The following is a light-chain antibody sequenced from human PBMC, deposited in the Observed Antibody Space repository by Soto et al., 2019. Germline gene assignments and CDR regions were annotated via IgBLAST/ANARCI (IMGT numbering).Light chain of an antibody. CDR1: QSVTSY. CDR2: DAS. Sequence: EIVLTQSPATLSLSPGERATLSCRASQSVTSYLAWYQQKPGQAPRLLIYDASNRATGIPARFRGSGSATDFTRTISSLEPEDFAVYYCQQRSNWPPKYTFGQGTKLEIK. J-gene: IGKJ2*01. V-gene: IGKV3-11*01. CDR3: QQRSNWPPKYT.